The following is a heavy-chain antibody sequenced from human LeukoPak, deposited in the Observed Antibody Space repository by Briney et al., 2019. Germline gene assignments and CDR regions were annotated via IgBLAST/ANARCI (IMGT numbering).Heavy chain of an antibody. J-gene: IGHJ5*02. V-gene: IGHV3-48*04. CDR1: GFTFSSYS. CDR2: ISSSSSTI. CDR3: ARDGDYDILTGVNWFDP. Sequence: RGSLRLSCAASGFTFSSYSMNWVRQAPGKGLEWVSYISSSSSTIYYADSVKGRFTISRDSAKNSLYLQMNSLRAEDTAVYYCARDGDYDILTGVNWFDPWGQGTLVTVSS. D-gene: IGHD3-9*01.